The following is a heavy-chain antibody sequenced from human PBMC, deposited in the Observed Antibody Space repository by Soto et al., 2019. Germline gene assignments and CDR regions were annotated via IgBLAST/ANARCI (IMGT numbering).Heavy chain of an antibody. D-gene: IGHD3-22*01. CDR1: GFTFSAYG. CDR3: AKDEYYYSRSGYYIFDS. V-gene: IGHV3-30*18. J-gene: IGHJ4*02. Sequence: QAQLVESGGGVVQPGESLRLSCEVSGFTFSAYGMHWVRQAPGKGLEWVAAISHDETNKNYGDSVKGRFTISRDNSKKTLYLQMNSLRPEDTALYYCAKDEYYYSRSGYYIFDSWGQGTLVTVSS. CDR2: ISHDETNK.